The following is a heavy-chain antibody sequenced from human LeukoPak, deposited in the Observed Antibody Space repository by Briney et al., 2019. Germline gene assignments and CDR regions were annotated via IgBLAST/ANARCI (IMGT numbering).Heavy chain of an antibody. D-gene: IGHD6-19*01. CDR3: AKDQGSIAVAGVNAFDI. CDR2: ISWNSGSI. Sequence: GRSLRLSCAASGFPFDDYAMLWVRQAPGKGLEWVSGISWNSGSIGYADSVKGRFTISRDHAKNSLYLQMISLRAEDMALYYCAKDQGSIAVAGVNAFDIWGQGTMVTVSS. CDR1: GFPFDDYA. J-gene: IGHJ3*02. V-gene: IGHV3-9*03.